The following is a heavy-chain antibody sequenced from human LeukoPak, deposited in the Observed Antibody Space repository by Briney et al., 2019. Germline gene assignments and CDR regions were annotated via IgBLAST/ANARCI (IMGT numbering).Heavy chain of an antibody. CDR3: ARDVGGSLDY. CDR1: GFTFSTYW. V-gene: IGHV3-7*01. D-gene: IGHD1-26*01. CDR2: IKGDESAR. J-gene: IGHJ4*02. Sequence: GGPLRLSCAASGFTFSTYWMAWVRQAPGKGLEWVANIKGDESARHQADSVKGRFTISRDNAKRSVYLQMSSLRGEDTAVYYCARDVGGSLDYWGQGTLVTVSS.